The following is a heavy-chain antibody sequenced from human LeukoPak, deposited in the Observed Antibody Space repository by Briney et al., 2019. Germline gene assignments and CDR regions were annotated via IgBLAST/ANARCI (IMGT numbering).Heavy chain of an antibody. CDR2: ISAYNGNT. CDR3: ARQRWFGESSH. J-gene: IGHJ4*02. Sequence: ASVKVSCKASGYTFTSYGNSWVRQAPGQGLEWMGWISAYNGNTNYAQKLQGRVNMTTTQSTTTAYMELRSRRSDDTAMNYGARQRWFGESSHWGQGTLVTVSS. D-gene: IGHD3-10*01. V-gene: IGHV1-18*04. CDR1: GYTFTSYG.